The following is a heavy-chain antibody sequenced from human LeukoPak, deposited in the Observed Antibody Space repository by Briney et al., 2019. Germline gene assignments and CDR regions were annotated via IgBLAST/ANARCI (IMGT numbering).Heavy chain of an antibody. Sequence: GGSLRLSCAASGFTFSSCWMSWVRQAPGKGLEWVANIKQDGSEKYYVDSVKGRFTISRDNAKNSLYLQMNSLRAEDAAVYYCASPSGGYWGQGTLVTVSS. V-gene: IGHV3-7*01. CDR1: GFTFSSCW. CDR2: IKQDGSEK. D-gene: IGHD3-16*01. CDR3: ASPSGGY. J-gene: IGHJ4*02.